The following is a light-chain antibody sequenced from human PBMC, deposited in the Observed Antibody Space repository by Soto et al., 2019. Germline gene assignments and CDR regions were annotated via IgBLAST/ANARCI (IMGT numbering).Light chain of an antibody. CDR2: EVS. Sequence: QSALTQPASVSGSPGQSITISCTGTHSDVWSYNLVSWYQQHPGKAPKVIIYEVSERPSGVSDRFSGSKSGNTASLMISGLQAEDEADYYCCSYAGSTTQTYVFGSGTKVTV. CDR3: CSYAGSTTQTYV. J-gene: IGLJ1*01. CDR1: HSDVWSYNL. V-gene: IGLV2-23*02.